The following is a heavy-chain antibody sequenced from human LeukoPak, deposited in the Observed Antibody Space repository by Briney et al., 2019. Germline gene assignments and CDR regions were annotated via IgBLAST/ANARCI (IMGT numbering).Heavy chain of an antibody. Sequence: GRSLRLSCAASGFTFSSYGMHWVRQAPGKGLEWVAVIWYDGSNKYYADSVKGRFTISRDNSKNTLYLQMNSLRAEDTAVYYCARGLVGATTTAYYFDYWGQGTLVTVSS. CDR1: GFTFSSYG. CDR2: IWYDGSNK. CDR3: ARGLVGATTTAYYFDY. D-gene: IGHD1-26*01. J-gene: IGHJ4*02. V-gene: IGHV3-33*01.